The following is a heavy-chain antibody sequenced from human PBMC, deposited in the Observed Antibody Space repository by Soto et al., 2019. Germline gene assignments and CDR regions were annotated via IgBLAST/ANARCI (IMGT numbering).Heavy chain of an antibody. CDR3: LKCSSASCFKEGFDY. CDR2: ISGGGRTT. CDR1: AFTSSSHA. J-gene: IGHJ4*02. V-gene: IGHV3-23*01. D-gene: IGHD2-2*01. Sequence: SLRRSCACCAFTSSSHAMIRVRQAPGKGLEWVSGISGGGRTTYYADSVKGRFTISRDNSKNTLFLQMNSLTVGDTAVYYCLKCSSASCFKEGFDYWGQGTMVTVSS.